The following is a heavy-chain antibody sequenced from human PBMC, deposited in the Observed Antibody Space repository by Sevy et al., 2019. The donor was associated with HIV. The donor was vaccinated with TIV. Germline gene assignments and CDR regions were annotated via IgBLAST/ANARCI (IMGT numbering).Heavy chain of an antibody. J-gene: IGHJ5*02. Sequence: ASVKVSCKASGYTFTSYGISWVRQAPGQGLEWMGWISAYNGNTNYAQKLQGRVTMTTDTSTSTAYMELRSLRSDDTAVYYCAREGTDILTGYYPTNNWFDPWGQGTLVTVSS. CDR2: ISAYNGNT. V-gene: IGHV1-18*01. CDR3: AREGTDILTGYYPTNNWFDP. D-gene: IGHD3-9*01. CDR1: GYTFTSYG.